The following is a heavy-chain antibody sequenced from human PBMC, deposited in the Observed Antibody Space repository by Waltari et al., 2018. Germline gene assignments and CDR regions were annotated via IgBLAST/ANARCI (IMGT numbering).Heavy chain of an antibody. CDR3: ARDHSTSWSHDAYDV. Sequence: QVKLQESGPGLVRPSETLSLTCLVSDQSIKSGFYWGWLRLPPGKGLEWIGSVYHSGATYYHPSLSSRVTISVDTSKNQVFLRLASVTAADTGMYYCARDHSTSWSHDAYDVWGPGTMVTVAS. V-gene: IGHV4-38-2*02. CDR1: DQSIKSGFY. J-gene: IGHJ3*01. CDR2: VYHSGAT. D-gene: IGHD2-2*01.